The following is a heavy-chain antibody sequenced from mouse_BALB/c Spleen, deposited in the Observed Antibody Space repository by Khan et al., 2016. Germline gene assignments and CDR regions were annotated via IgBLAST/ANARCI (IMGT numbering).Heavy chain of an antibody. V-gene: IGHV4-1*02. J-gene: IGHJ3*01. D-gene: IGHD1-1*01. Sequence: EVKLLESGGGLVQPGGSLKLSCAASGFDFSRYWMSWVRQAPGKGLEWIGEINPDSSTINYTPSLKDKFIISRDNAKNTLYLQMSKVRSEDTARYSCARGGYYWYLAYWGQGTLVSVSA. CDR2: INPDSSTI. CDR1: GFDFSRYW. CDR3: ARGGYYWYLAY.